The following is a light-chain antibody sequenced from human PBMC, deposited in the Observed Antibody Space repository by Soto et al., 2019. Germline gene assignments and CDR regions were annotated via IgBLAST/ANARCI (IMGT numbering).Light chain of an antibody. CDR3: HAYRSSSARV. CDR2: EVN. CDR1: SNDIGAFNF. V-gene: IGLV2-14*01. Sequence: QSALTQPASVSGSLGQSVTISCTGTSNDIGAFNFVSWYQQHPGKAPKVILYEVNSRPSGVSDRFSGSKSGNTASLTISGLQVEDEADYYCHAYRSSSARVFGGGTKQTVL. J-gene: IGLJ3*02.